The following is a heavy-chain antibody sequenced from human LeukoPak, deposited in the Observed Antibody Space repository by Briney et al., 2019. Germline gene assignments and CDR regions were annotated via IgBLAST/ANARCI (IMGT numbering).Heavy chain of an antibody. CDR1: GGSISSYY. Sequence: SETLSLTCTVSGGSISSYYGSWIRQPPGRGLEWMGYIYATGSTNYNPSLKSRVTISVDTSQNQFSPNLRSVTAADTAVYYCARHGSVRRPLGPWGQGTLVTVSS. V-gene: IGHV4-4*09. CDR3: ARHGSVRRPLGP. D-gene: IGHD3-10*01. CDR2: IYATGST. J-gene: IGHJ5*02.